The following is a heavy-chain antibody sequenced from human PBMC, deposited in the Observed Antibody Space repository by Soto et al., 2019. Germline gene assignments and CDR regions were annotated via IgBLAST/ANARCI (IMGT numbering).Heavy chain of an antibody. J-gene: IGHJ4*02. V-gene: IGHV4-59*01. Sequence: PSETLSLTCTVSGGSISSYYWSWIRQPPGKGLEWIGYIYYSGSTNYNPSLKSRVTISVDTSKNQFSLKLSSVTAADTAVYYCARGDYGDYVIDYWRQGTLVTVSS. CDR3: ARGDYGDYVIDY. CDR1: GGSISSYY. CDR2: IYYSGST. D-gene: IGHD4-17*01.